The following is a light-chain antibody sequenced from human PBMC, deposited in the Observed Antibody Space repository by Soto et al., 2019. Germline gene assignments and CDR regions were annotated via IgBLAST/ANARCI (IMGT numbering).Light chain of an antibody. CDR1: QSVSSSY. J-gene: IGKJ2*01. V-gene: IGKV3-20*01. Sequence: EIVLTQSPGTLSLSPGERATLSCRASQSVSSSYLAWYQQKPGQAPRLLIYGASRRATGIPDRFSGSGSVTDFTLTVSRLEPEDFAVYYCQQYGSSPGTLGQGTKLEIK. CDR3: QQYGSSPGT. CDR2: GAS.